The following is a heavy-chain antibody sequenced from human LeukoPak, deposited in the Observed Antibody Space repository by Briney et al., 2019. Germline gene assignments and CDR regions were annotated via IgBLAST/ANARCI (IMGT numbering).Heavy chain of an antibody. CDR2: IYWDDDK. CDR3: AHRQHSSSSDWFDP. CDR1: GFSLSTSGVG. D-gene: IGHD6-6*01. J-gene: IGHJ5*02. Sequence: SGPTLVNPTQTLTLTCTFSGFSLSTSGVGVGWIRQPPGKALEWLALIYWDDDKRYSPSLKSRLTITKDTSKNQVVLTMTNMDPVDTATYNYAHRQHSSSSDWFDPWGQGTLVTVSS. V-gene: IGHV2-5*02.